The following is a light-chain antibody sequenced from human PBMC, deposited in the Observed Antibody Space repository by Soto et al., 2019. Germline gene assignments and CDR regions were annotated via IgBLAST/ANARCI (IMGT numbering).Light chain of an antibody. V-gene: IGLV2-23*01. CDR1: RSDVGNYNL. J-gene: IGLJ2*01. Sequence: QSALTQPASVSGSPGQSITISCTATRSDVGNYNLVSWYQQHPGKAPKLIIYEGGERPSGISNRFSGSKSGNTATLTISGLQAEDEADYYCCLYAGPYVVFGGGTMLTVL. CDR3: CLYAGPYVV. CDR2: EGG.